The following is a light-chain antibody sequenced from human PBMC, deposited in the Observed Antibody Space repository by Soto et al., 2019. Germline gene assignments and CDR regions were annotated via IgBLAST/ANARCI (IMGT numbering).Light chain of an antibody. J-gene: IGKJ1*01. CDR2: KAS. V-gene: IGKV1-5*03. CDR3: QQYNSYSWT. CDR1: QSISSW. Sequence: DIQMTQSPSTLSASVGDRVTITCRASQSISSWLTWYQQKPGKAPKLLIYKASTLESGVPSRFSGGGSGTEFTLTISSLQPDDFAPYYCQQYNSYSWTFGQGTKVEI.